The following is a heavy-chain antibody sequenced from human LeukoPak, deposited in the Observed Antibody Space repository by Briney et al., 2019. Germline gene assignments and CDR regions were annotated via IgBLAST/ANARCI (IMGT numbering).Heavy chain of an antibody. CDR3: ARKDSSPRTFDY. CDR2: IKEDGSEK. V-gene: IGHV3-7*01. J-gene: IGHJ4*02. Sequence: GGSLRLSCAASGFSFSSYWMSWVRQAPGKGLEWVANIKEDGSEKNYVDSVKGRFTISRDNAKNSLYLQMNSLRAEDTAVYYCARKDSSPRTFDYWGQGTLVNVSS. CDR1: GFSFSSYW. D-gene: IGHD3-22*01.